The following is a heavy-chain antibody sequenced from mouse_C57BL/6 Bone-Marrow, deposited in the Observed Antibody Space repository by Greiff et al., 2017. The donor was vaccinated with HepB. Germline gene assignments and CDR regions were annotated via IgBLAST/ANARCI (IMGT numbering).Heavy chain of an antibody. V-gene: IGHV5-4*01. CDR3: ARDGSAFDV. Sequence: EVQGVESGGGLVKPGGSLKLSCAASGFTFSSYAMSWVRQTPEKRLEWVATISDGGSYTYYPDNVKGRFTISRDNAKNNLYLQMSHLKSEDTAMYYCARDGSAFDVWGTGTTVTVSS. CDR1: GFTFSSYA. CDR2: ISDGGSYT. J-gene: IGHJ1*03.